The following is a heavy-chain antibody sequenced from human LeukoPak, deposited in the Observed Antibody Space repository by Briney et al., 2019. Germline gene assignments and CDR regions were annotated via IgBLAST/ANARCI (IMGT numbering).Heavy chain of an antibody. CDR3: AKSGGYGLIDY. D-gene: IGHD1-26*01. V-gene: IGHV4-39*01. CDR2: IYYTGST. Sequence: SETLSLTCTVSGGSISSSGYYWVWIRQPPGKGLEWIGSIYYTGSTYYNPSLRSRVTISIDTSKNQFSLRLNSVTAADTAMYYCAKSGGYGLIDYWGQGTRVTVSS. CDR1: GGSISSSGYY. J-gene: IGHJ4*02.